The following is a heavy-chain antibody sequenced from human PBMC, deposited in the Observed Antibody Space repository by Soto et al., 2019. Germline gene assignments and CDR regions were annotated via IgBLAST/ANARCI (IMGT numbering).Heavy chain of an antibody. CDR1: GFTFSSYW. J-gene: IGHJ4*02. Sequence: EVQLVESGGGLVQPGGSLRLSCAASGFTFSSYWMSWVRQAPGKGLEWVAHTRQDGGQEYYVDSVKGRFTISRDNAKNSLYLQMNSLRVEDTAVYYCARYHNPTVAGLPFDLWGQGTLVTVSS. CDR2: TRQDGGQE. V-gene: IGHV3-7*03. CDR3: ARYHNPTVAGLPFDL. D-gene: IGHD6-19*01.